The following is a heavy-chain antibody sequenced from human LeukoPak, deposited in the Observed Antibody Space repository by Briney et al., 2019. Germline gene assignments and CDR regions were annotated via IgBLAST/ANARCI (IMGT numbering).Heavy chain of an antibody. CDR2: ISGSGAGT. D-gene: IGHD3-16*01. V-gene: IGHV3-23*01. CDR1: GFTFNNYA. Sequence: PGGSLRLSCAASGFTFNNYAMSWVRQAPGKGLEWVSAISGSGAGTYYADSVKGRFTISRDNSKNTLYLQMNSLRAEDTAVYYCASDGQTLLNPRPRPEGEGTWYFDLWGRGTLVTVSS. J-gene: IGHJ2*01. CDR3: ASDGQTLLNPRPRPEGEGTWYFDL.